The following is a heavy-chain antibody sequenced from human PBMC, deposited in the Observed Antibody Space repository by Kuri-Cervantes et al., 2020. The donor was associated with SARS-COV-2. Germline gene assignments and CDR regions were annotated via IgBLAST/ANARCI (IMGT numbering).Heavy chain of an antibody. CDR1: GFTFSSYW. Sequence: GESLKISCAASGFTFSSYWMSWVRQAPGKGLEWVSYISSSGSTIYYADSVKGRFTISRDNAKNSLYLQMNSLRAEDTAVYYCASDHNQDAFDIWGQGTMVTVSS. J-gene: IGHJ3*02. CDR2: ISSSGSTI. CDR3: ASDHNQDAFDI. V-gene: IGHV3-48*04. D-gene: IGHD1-14*01.